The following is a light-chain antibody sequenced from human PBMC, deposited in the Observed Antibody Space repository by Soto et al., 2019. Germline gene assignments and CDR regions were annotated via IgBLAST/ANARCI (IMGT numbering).Light chain of an antibody. CDR2: EVS. V-gene: IGLV2-14*01. CDR3: FSYTSSGTYV. CDR1: SSDVGNYKY. Sequence: QSVLTQPASVSGSPGQSITTSCTGTSSDVGNYKYVSWYQQHPGKAPKLMIYEVSNRPSGVSNRFSGSKSGNTASLTTSGLQAEDETDYYCFSYTSSGTYVFGTGTKVTVL. J-gene: IGLJ1*01.